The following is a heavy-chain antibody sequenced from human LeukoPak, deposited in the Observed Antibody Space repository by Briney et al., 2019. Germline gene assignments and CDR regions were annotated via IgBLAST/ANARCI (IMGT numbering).Heavy chain of an antibody. CDR3: ASLTYCSSTSCYVFSDY. D-gene: IGHD2-2*01. V-gene: IGHV4-34*01. Sequence: SETLSLTCAVYGGSFSGYYWSWIRQPPGKGLEWIGEINHSGSTNYNPSLKSQVTISVDTSKNQFSLKLSSVTAADTAVYYCASLTYCSSTSCYVFSDYWGQGTLVTVSS. CDR1: GGSFSGYY. CDR2: INHSGST. J-gene: IGHJ4*02.